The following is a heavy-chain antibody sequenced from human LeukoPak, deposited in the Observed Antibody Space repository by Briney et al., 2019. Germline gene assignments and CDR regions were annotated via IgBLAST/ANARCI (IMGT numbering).Heavy chain of an antibody. CDR1: GFTFSSNS. V-gene: IGHV3-21*01. D-gene: IGHD2-2*01. J-gene: IGHJ4*02. Sequence: GALRLSCAASGFTFSSNSMNWVRQAPGKGLEWVSSISSSSSYIYYADSVKGRFTISRDNAKNSLYLQMNSLRAEDTAVYYCASPREYQLLYFGYWGQGTLVTVSS. CDR3: ASPREYQLLYFGY. CDR2: ISSSSSYI.